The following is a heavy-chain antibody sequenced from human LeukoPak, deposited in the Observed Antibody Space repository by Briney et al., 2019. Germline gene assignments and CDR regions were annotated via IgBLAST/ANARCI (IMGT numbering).Heavy chain of an antibody. Sequence: SETLSLTCAVYGGSFSGYYWSWIRQPPGKGLEWIGEINHSGSTNYNPSLKSRVTISVDTSKNQFSLKLSSVTAADTAVYYCARSRGYSYGTTFLDYWGQGTLVAVSS. CDR2: INHSGST. V-gene: IGHV4-34*01. CDR1: GGSFSGYY. J-gene: IGHJ4*02. D-gene: IGHD5-18*01. CDR3: ARSRGYSYGTTFLDY.